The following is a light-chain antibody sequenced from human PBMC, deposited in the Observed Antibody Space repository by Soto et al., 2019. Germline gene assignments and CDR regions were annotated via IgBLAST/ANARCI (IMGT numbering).Light chain of an antibody. CDR1: QTLRRTY. Sequence: IVLMQARCRLSFSPGETATLSCRASQTLRRTYIAWYQQKPGQAPRLLIYDAYNRATGIPPRFSGSGSGTDFPLTISRLEPEDSTVYYCQQRHIWPIPFGQGTRLAI. V-gene: IGKV3D-20*02. CDR2: DAY. J-gene: IGKJ5*01. CDR3: QQRHIWPIP.